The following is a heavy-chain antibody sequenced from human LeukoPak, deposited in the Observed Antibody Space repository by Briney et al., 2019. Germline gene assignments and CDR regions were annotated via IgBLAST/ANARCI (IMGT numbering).Heavy chain of an antibody. V-gene: IGHV4-34*01. CDR2: INHSGGT. D-gene: IGHD2-15*01. CDR1: GGSFSGYY. Sequence: PSETLSLTCAVYGGSFSGYYWSWIRQPPGKGPEWIGEINHSGGTNYNPSLKSRVTISVDTSKNQFSLKLSSVTAADTAVYYCVSYCSGGSCYRDYWGQGTLVTVSS. CDR3: VSYCSGGSCYRDY. J-gene: IGHJ4*02.